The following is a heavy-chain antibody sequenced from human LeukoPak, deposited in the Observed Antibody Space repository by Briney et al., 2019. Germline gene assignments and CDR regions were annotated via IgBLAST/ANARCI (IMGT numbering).Heavy chain of an antibody. D-gene: IGHD3-22*01. CDR3: ARGSMIVVVTVDY. V-gene: IGHV4-34*01. CDR1: GGSFSGYY. Sequence: PSETLSLTCAVYGGSFSGYYWSWIPKPPGKGLEWIGEINHSGSTNYNPSLKSRVTISVDTSENQFSLKLSSVTAADTAVYYCARGSMIVVVTVDYWGQGTLVTVSS. CDR2: INHSGST. J-gene: IGHJ4*02.